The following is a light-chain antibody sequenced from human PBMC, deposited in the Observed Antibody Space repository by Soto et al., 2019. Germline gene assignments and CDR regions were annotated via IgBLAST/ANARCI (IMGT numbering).Light chain of an antibody. CDR2: GAS. CDR1: QSVSSNY. J-gene: IGKJ4*01. Sequence: EIVLTQSPGTLSLSPGERGTLSCRASQSVSSNYLAWYQQKPGQAPRLLIYGASSRATGIPDRFIGSGSWPDFTLTISSLEPEDFAVYYCQQYGSSPLTFGGGPKVEVK. V-gene: IGKV3-20*01. CDR3: QQYGSSPLT.